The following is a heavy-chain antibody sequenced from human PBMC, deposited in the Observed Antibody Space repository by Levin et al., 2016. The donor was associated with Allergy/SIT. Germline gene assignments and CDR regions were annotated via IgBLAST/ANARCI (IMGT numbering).Heavy chain of an antibody. D-gene: IGHD1-14*01. CDR2: ISSSSTI. V-gene: IGHV3-69-1*01. CDR3: AREVYPNTGSSHDY. Sequence: GESLKISCAASEFTFSDYYMNWVRQAPGKGLEWVSSISSSSTIYYADSVKGRFTISRDNAKNTLYLQMNSLRAEDTAVYYCAREVYPNTGSSHDYWGQGTLVTVSS. CDR1: EFTFSDYY. J-gene: IGHJ4*02.